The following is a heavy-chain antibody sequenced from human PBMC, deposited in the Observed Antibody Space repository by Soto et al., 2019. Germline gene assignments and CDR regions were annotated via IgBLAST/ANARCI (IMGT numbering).Heavy chain of an antibody. J-gene: IGHJ4*02. V-gene: IGHV4-30-4*01. CDR3: AKGRILTGSDLTRRDYLDF. CDR1: GGSMSSLDYN. Sequence: QVLFQESGPGLVKPSQTLSLTCTVSGGSMSSLDYNWNWIRQSPGKGLEWIGNIYNAETSYYNPSLSSRVTISVDTSKNQLALKLTSVTAADTAVYYCAKGRILTGSDLTRRDYLDFWGQGTLVTVSS. D-gene: IGHD3-9*01. CDR2: IYNAETS.